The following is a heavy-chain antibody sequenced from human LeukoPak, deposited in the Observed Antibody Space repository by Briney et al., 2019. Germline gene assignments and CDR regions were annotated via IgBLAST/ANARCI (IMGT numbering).Heavy chain of an antibody. CDR3: ARGFDVLTGHSYAYYYYYGLDI. D-gene: IGHD3-9*01. J-gene: IGHJ6*02. CDR1: GYTFTAHD. Sequence: ASVKVSCKASGYTFTAHDINWVRQATGQRLEWMGWMNPNSGNTGFGQNFKGRVTMTRDTSTSTAYMELSSLRSEDTAVYYCARGFDVLTGHSYAYYYYYGLDIWGQGTTVIVSS. V-gene: IGHV1-8*01. CDR2: MNPNSGNT.